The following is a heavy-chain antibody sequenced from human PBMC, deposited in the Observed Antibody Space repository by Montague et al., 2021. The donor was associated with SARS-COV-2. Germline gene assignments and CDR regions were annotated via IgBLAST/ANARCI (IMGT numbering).Heavy chain of an antibody. D-gene: IGHD3-3*01. CDR3: ARDQTVSEWIWYGMDV. V-gene: IGHV4-38-2*02. CDR1: GYSISSGYY. J-gene: IGHJ6*02. CDR2: IYHSGST. Sequence: SETLSLTCTVSGYSISSGYYWGWIRQPPGKGLEWIGSIYHSGSTYYNPSLKSRVTISVDTSSSQFSLYLTSVTAANAAVYYCARDQTVSEWIWYGMDVWGPGTTVTVPS.